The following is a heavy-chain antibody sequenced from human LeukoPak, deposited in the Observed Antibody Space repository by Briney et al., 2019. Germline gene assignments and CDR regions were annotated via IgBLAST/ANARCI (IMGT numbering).Heavy chain of an antibody. J-gene: IGHJ4*02. CDR3: AKDLFDYGGNESQGPVV. CDR2: ISTDGSST. Sequence: GGSLRLSCTASGFTFSSYWMHWVRQAPGKGLVWVSRISTDGSSTSYADSVKGRFTISRDNSKNTLYLQMNSLRAEDTAVYYCAKDLFDYGGNESQGPVVWGQGTLVTVSS. D-gene: IGHD4-23*01. V-gene: IGHV3-74*01. CDR1: GFTFSSYW.